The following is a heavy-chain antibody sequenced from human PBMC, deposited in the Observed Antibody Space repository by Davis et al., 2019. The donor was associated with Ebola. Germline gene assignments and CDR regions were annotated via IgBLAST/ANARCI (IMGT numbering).Heavy chain of an antibody. J-gene: IGHJ3*02. CDR2: IGTRGDPT. CDR3: VRDYLFALDI. V-gene: IGHV3-48*02. Sequence: GESLKISCAASGFTFSSYTMNWVRQAPGKGLEWVSYIGTRGDPTAYADSVKGQFTVSRDDANNSLSLLMNSLRDEDTAIYYCVRDYLFALDIWGQGTMVTVSS. CDR1: GFTFSSYT.